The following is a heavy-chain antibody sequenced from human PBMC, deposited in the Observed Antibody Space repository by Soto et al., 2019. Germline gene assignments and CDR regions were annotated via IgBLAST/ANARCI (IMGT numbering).Heavy chain of an antibody. CDR2: ISAYNGNT. V-gene: IGHV1-18*01. CDR1: GYTFTSYG. D-gene: IGHD3-16*02. J-gene: IGHJ4*02. CDR3: ARNEERNPRLGELSYFDY. Sequence: ASVKVSCKASGYTFTSYGISWVRQAPGQGLEWMGWISAYNGNTNYAQKLQGRVTMTTDTSTSTAYMELRSLRSDDTAMYYCARNEERNPRLGELSYFDYWGQGTLVTVSS.